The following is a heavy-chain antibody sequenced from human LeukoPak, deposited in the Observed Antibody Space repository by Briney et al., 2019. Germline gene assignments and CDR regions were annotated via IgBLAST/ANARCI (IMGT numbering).Heavy chain of an antibody. CDR3: ARSPSFFGEGRHYYYGMDV. J-gene: IGHJ6*02. CDR1: GYTFTSYG. D-gene: IGHD3-10*01. V-gene: IGHV1-2*02. Sequence: ASVKVSCKASGYTFTSYGISWVRQAPGQGLEWMGWINPNSGGTNYAQKFQGRVTMTRDTSISTAYMELSRLRSDDTAVYYCARSPSFFGEGRHYYYGMDVWGQGTTVTVSS. CDR2: INPNSGGT.